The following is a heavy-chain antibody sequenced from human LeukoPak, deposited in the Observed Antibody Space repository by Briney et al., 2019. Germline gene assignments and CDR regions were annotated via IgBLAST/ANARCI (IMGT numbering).Heavy chain of an antibody. Sequence: ASVKVSCKASGYTFTGYYMHWVRQAPGQGLEWMGWINPNSGGTNYAQKLQGRVTMTRDTPISTAYMELSRLRSDDTAVYYCARAWEMATTQDHTFDPRDWGQGTLVTVSS. V-gene: IGHV1-2*02. CDR2: INPNSGGT. J-gene: IGHJ4*02. CDR1: GYTFTGYY. D-gene: IGHD5-24*01. CDR3: ARAWEMATTQDHTFDPRD.